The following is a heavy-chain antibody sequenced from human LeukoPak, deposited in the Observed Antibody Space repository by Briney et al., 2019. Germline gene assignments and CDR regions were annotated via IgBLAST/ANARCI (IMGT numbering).Heavy chain of an antibody. V-gene: IGHV3-23*01. D-gene: IGHD6-19*01. CDR3: ATEQGIAVAGSTDV. J-gene: IGHJ6*04. Sequence: PGGSLRLSCAASGFTFSSYAMSWVRQAPGNGLQRVSAISGSVGSTYSADSVKGRFTFSRDNTKNTLYLQSNSPRAEDTAVYYCATEQGIAVAGSTDVWGKGTTVTVSS. CDR1: GFTFSSYA. CDR2: ISGSVGST.